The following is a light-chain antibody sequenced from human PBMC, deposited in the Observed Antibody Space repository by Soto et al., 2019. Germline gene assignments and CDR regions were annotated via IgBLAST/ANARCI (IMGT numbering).Light chain of an antibody. V-gene: IGLV1-51*01. J-gene: IGLJ3*02. Sequence: QSVMTQPPSVSAAPGQKVTISCSGSSSNIGGNSVSWYQQLPGTAPKLLIYDDDKRPSGIPDRFSGSKSGTSATLGITGFQTGDEADYYCAVWDDSLNGGVFGGGTKLTVL. CDR3: AVWDDSLNGGV. CDR2: DDD. CDR1: SSNIGGNS.